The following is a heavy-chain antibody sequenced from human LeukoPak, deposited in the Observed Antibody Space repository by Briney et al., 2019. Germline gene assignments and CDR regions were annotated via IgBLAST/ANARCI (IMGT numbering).Heavy chain of an antibody. CDR1: GFTFSSYA. V-gene: IGHV3-23*01. CDR2: ISGSGGST. Sequence: PGASLRLSCAASGFTFSSYAMSWVRQAPGKGLEWVSAISGSGGSTYYADSVKGRFTISRDNSKNTLYLQMSSLRAEDTAVYYCARVARIAAAGYFDYWGQGTLVTVSS. CDR3: ARVARIAAAGYFDY. J-gene: IGHJ4*02. D-gene: IGHD6-13*01.